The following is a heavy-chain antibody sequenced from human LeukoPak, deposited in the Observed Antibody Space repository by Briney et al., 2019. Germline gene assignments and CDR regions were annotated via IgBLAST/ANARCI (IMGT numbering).Heavy chain of an antibody. D-gene: IGHD3-22*01. V-gene: IGHV3-23*01. CDR3: VGLCDSSGYRDF. J-gene: IGHJ4*02. Sequence: GGSLRLSCAASGFTFSSYAMSWVRQAPGKGLEWVSAISGSGGSTYYADSVKGRFTISRDNSKNTLYLQMNSLRAEDTAVYYCVGLCDSSGYRDFWGQGTLVTVSS. CDR1: GFTFSSYA. CDR2: ISGSGGST.